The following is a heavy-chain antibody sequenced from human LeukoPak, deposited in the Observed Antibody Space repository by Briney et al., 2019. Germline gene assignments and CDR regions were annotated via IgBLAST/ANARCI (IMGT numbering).Heavy chain of an antibody. J-gene: IGHJ6*03. CDR3: ANGALRLYYIDV. D-gene: IGHD3-16*01. V-gene: IGHV3-74*01. CDR2: INTDGSST. Sequence: TGGSLRLSCAASGFTFSSYWMHWVRQAPGKGLVWVSRINTDGSSTNYADSVKGRFTISRDNAKNTVYLQMNSLRAEDTAVYYCANGALRLYYIDVWGKGTTATVSS. CDR1: GFTFSSYW.